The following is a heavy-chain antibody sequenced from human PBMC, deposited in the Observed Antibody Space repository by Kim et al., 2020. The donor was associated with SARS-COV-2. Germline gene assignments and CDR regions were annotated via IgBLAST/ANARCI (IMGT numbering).Heavy chain of an antibody. Sequence: SETLSLTCAVYGGSFSGYYWSWIRQPPGKGLEWIGEINHSGSTNYNPSLKSRVTISVDTSKNQFSLKLSSVTAADTAVYYCASTYGGNSENWFDPWGQGTLVTVSS. CDR1: GGSFSGYY. V-gene: IGHV4-34*01. CDR2: INHSGST. D-gene: IGHD2-21*02. CDR3: ASTYGGNSENWFDP. J-gene: IGHJ5*02.